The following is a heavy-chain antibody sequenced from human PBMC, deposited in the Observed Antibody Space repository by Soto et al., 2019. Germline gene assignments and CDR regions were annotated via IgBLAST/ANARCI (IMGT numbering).Heavy chain of an antibody. J-gene: IGHJ4*02. Sequence: ASVKVSCKASGYTFTSYYMRWVRQAPGQGLEWMGIINPSGGSTSYAQKFQGRVTMTRDTSTSTVYMELSSLRSEDTAVYYCARDLSSSGWWGAAYYFDYWGQGTLVTVSS. D-gene: IGHD6-19*01. CDR1: GYTFTSYY. CDR3: ARDLSSSGWWGAAYYFDY. CDR2: INPSGGST. V-gene: IGHV1-46*01.